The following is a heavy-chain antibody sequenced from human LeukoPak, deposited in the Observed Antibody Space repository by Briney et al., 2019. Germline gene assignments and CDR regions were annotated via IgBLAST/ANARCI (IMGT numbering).Heavy chain of an antibody. CDR2: ISYDGSNK. J-gene: IGHJ4*02. Sequence: GGSLRLSCAASGFTFSSYAMHWVRQAPGKGLEWVAVISYDGSNKYYADSVKGRFTISRDNSKNTLYLQMNSLRAEDTAVYYCARGTADGYFDYWGQGTLVTVSS. V-gene: IGHV3-30-3*01. CDR1: GFTFSSYA. CDR3: ARGTADGYFDY.